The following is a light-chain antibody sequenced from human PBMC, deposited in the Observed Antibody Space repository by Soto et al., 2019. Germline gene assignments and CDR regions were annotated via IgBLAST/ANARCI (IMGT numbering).Light chain of an antibody. CDR3: QEYGRFRGA. Sequence: EDVLTQSPGTLSLSPGERATLSCRASQSISNNFLAWYQQKPGQAPRLLIYGASSRATGIPDRFSASGSGTDFTLTISRLEPEDFGVYSCQEYGRFRGAFGQGTKVEIK. J-gene: IGKJ1*01. V-gene: IGKV3-20*01. CDR2: GAS. CDR1: QSISNNF.